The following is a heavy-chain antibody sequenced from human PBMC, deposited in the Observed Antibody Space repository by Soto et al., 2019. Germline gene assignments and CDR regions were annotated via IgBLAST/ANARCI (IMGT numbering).Heavy chain of an antibody. D-gene: IGHD2-2*01. CDR3: AKSSLYCSSTSCYAGANPDFDY. Sequence: GSLRLSCAASGFTFSSYAMSWVRQAPGKGLEWVSAISGSGGSTYYADSVKGRFTISRDNSKNTLYLQMNSLRAEDTAVYYCAKSSLYCSSTSCYAGANPDFDYWGQGTLVTVSS. CDR1: GFTFSSYA. V-gene: IGHV3-23*01. CDR2: ISGSGGST. J-gene: IGHJ4*02.